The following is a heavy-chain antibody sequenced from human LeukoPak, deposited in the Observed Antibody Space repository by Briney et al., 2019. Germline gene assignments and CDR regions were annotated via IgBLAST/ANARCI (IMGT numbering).Heavy chain of an antibody. CDR1: GFTFSSYW. V-gene: IGHV3-74*01. Sequence: GGSLRLSCAASGFTFSSYWMHWVRQAPGKGLVWVSRINSDGSSTTYADSVKGRFTISRDNTKNSLYLQMNSLRADDTAVYYCAASGVVTGSPHACDIWGQGTTVTVSS. J-gene: IGHJ3*02. CDR3: AASGVVTGSPHACDI. CDR2: INSDGSST. D-gene: IGHD2-21*02.